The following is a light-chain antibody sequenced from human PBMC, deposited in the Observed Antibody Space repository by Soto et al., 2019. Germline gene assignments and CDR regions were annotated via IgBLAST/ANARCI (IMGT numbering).Light chain of an antibody. CDR2: DVS. CDR3: CSFSTGGSLV. CDR1: SSDVGGHWY. V-gene: IGLV2-14*03. Sequence: QSALTQPASVSGSPGQSITISCTGTSSDVGGHWYVSWYQQHPGKAPKLIIADVSYRPSGISDRFSGSKSGNSASLTISGLQPEDEADYYCCSFSTGGSLVFGTGTKVTVL. J-gene: IGLJ1*01.